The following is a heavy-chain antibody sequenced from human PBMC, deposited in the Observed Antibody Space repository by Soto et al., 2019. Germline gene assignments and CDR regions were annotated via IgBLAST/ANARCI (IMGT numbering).Heavy chain of an antibody. CDR2: ISSDGTTT. D-gene: IGHD2-8*01. J-gene: IGHJ1*01. CDR1: GFTFRKFW. CDR3: AIQDCTNDVCLEAAVTVGGALES. V-gene: IGHV3-74*01. Sequence: EVQLVQSGGGLAQPGKSLRLSCAASGFTFRKFWMHWVRQVPGKGPVWVSYISSDGTTTDYADSVKGRFTISRDNAKDRLYLQMDSLRGEDTAVYYCAIQDCTNDVCLEAAVTVGGALESWGQGTLVTVSS.